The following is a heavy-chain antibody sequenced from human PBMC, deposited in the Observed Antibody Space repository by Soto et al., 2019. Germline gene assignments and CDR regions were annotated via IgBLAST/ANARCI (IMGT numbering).Heavy chain of an antibody. CDR3: ARDRIGGYNQNWFEP. CDR2: IWYDGSNK. V-gene: IGHV3-33*01. CDR1: GFTFSSYG. J-gene: IGHJ5*02. Sequence: PGGSLRLSCAESGFTFSSYGMHWVRQAPGKGLEGVAVIWYDGSNKYYADSVKGRFTISRDNSKNTLYLQMNSLRAENTAVYYCARDRIGGYNQNWFEPWGQGTLVTVSS. D-gene: IGHD5-12*01.